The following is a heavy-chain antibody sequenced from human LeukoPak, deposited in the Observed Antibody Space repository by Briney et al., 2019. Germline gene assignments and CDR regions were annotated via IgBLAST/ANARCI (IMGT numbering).Heavy chain of an antibody. CDR3: AREVAWYDFWSGQPYNWFDP. J-gene: IGHJ5*02. Sequence: PSETLSLTCTVSGGSISSYYWSWIRQPPGKGLEWIGYIYYSGSTNYNPSLGSRVTISVDTSKNQLSLKLSSVTAADTAVYYCAREVAWYDFWSGQPYNWFDPWGQGTLVTVSS. V-gene: IGHV4-59*01. D-gene: IGHD3-3*01. CDR2: IYYSGST. CDR1: GGSISSYY.